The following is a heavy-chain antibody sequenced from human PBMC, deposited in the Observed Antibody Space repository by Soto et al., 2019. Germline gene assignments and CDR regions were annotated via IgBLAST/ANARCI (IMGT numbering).Heavy chain of an antibody. Sequence: SETLSLTCTVSGGSISSGGYYWSWIRQHPGKGLEWIGYIYYSGSTYYNPSLKSRVTIAVDTSKNQFSLKLSSVTAADTAVYYCARVVVVVPAAIGGDWFDPWGQGTLVTVSS. D-gene: IGHD2-2*01. CDR1: GGSISSGGYY. V-gene: IGHV4-31*03. CDR3: ARVVVVVPAAIGGDWFDP. J-gene: IGHJ5*02. CDR2: IYYSGST.